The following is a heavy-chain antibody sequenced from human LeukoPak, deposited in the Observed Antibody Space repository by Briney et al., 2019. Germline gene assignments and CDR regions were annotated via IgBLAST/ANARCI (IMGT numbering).Heavy chain of an antibody. CDR2: IWYDGSNK. CDR3: ATDRATQYFDY. Sequence: GGSLRLSCAASGITFRNYGMHWARQAPGKGLEWVAFIWYDGSNKYYADSVKGRFTISRDNSRNTLFLQMNSLRAEDTAVYYCATDRATQYFDYWGQGTLVSVSS. J-gene: IGHJ4*02. CDR1: GITFRNYG. D-gene: IGHD2-15*01. V-gene: IGHV3-30*02.